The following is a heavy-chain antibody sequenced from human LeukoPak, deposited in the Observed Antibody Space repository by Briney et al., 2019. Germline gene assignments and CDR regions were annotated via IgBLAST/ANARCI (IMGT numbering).Heavy chain of an antibody. Sequence: TSETLSLTCTVSGGSISSSSYYWGWIRQPPGKGLEWIGVIYYSGTTYYNSSLKSRVTISVDTSKNQFSLSLSSVTAADTAVYYCGKGLAYTYPYSGNMDVWGKGTTVTISS. J-gene: IGHJ6*03. V-gene: IGHV4-39*01. D-gene: IGHD5-18*01. CDR2: IYYSGTT. CDR3: GKGLAYTYPYSGNMDV. CDR1: GGSISSSSYY.